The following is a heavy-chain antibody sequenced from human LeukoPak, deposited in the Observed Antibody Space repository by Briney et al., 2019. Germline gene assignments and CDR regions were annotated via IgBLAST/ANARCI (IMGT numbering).Heavy chain of an antibody. CDR1: GYTFTGYY. CDR3: ARDLHDYYGSRPTIGLDY. J-gene: IGHJ4*02. Sequence: EASVKVSCKASGYTFTGYYMHWVRQAPGQGLEWMGWINPNCGGTNYAQKFQGSVTMTRDTSISTAYMELSRLRSDDTAVYYCARDLHDYYGSRPTIGLDYWGQGTLVTVSS. V-gene: IGHV1-2*02. D-gene: IGHD3-22*01. CDR2: INPNCGGT.